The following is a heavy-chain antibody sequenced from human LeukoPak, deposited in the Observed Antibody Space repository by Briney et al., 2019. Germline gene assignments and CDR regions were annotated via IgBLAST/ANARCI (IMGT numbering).Heavy chain of an antibody. CDR2: IYYSGST. J-gene: IGHJ4*02. D-gene: IGHD3-22*01. CDR3: AREDYYNSGGYYLDY. CDR1: GGSISNYY. Sequence: SETLSLTCTVSGGSISNYYWSWIRQPPGKGLEWIGYIYYSGSTNYNPSLKSRVTISVDTSKNQFSLKLSSVTAADTAVYFCAREDYYNSGGYYLDYWGQGTLVTVSS. V-gene: IGHV4-59*08.